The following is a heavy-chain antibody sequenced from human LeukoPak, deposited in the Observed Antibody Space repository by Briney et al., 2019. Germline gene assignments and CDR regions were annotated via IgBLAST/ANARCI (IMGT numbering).Heavy chain of an antibody. CDR2: ISGSGGGT. Sequence: GGSLRLSCAASGFTFSSHAMSWVRQAPGKXXXXXXXISGSGGGTXYTDSVKGRFTISRDNSKNMLYLQMNSLRAEDTAVYYCAKDRDSSVYYWADWGQGTLVTVSS. CDR1: GFTFSSHA. J-gene: IGHJ4*02. CDR3: AKDRDSSVYYWAD. D-gene: IGHD3-22*01. V-gene: IGHV3-23*01.